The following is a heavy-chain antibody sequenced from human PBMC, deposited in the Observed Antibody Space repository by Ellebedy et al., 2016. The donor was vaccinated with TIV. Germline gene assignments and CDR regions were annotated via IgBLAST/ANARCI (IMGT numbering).Heavy chain of an antibody. Sequence: SETLSLXXTVSGGSMGTNYWSWIRQPPGKGLAWIGHISYTGSTNYSPSLNSRVTISVDTSKNQFSLKLTSVTAADTAVYYCAAEVTMVRGLIVHWGQGTVVTVSS. CDR1: GGSMGTNY. J-gene: IGHJ4*02. V-gene: IGHV4-59*01. CDR2: ISYTGST. D-gene: IGHD3-10*01. CDR3: AAEVTMVRGLIVH.